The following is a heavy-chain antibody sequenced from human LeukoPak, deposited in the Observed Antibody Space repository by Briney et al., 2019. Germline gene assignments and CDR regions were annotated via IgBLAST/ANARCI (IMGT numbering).Heavy chain of an antibody. J-gene: IGHJ4*02. D-gene: IGHD6-19*01. V-gene: IGHV3-23*01. CDR1: GFTFSSYA. CDR2: ISIGGANT. CDR3: ARVRLGGWYDGGDY. Sequence: PGGSLRLSCAASGFTFSSYAMSWVRQAPGKGLEWVSAISIGGANTYYADSVKGRFTISRDNSKNTLFLQMNSLRADDTAVYYCARVRLGGWYDGGDYWGQGTLVTVSS.